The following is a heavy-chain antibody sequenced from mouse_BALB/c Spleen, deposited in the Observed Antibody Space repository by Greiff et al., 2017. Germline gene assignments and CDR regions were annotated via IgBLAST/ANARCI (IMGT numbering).Heavy chain of an antibody. CDR1: GFSLTSYG. CDR3: ARQDYYGSSYRFAY. CDR2: IWSGGST. V-gene: IGHV2-2*02. Sequence: QVQLQQSGPGLVQPSQSLSITCTVSGFSLTSYGVHWVRQSPGKGLEWLGVIWSGGSTDYNAAFISRLSISKDNSKSQVFFKMNSLQANDTAIYYCARQDYYGSSYRFAYWGQGTLVTVSA. J-gene: IGHJ3*01. D-gene: IGHD1-1*01.